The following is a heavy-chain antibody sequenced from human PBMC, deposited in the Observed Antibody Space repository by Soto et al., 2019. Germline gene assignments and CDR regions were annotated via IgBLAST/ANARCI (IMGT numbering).Heavy chain of an antibody. D-gene: IGHD2-15*01. CDR3: ARDTAVVVVAATSYYYYYGMDV. J-gene: IGHJ6*02. V-gene: IGHV1-18*04. Sequence: ASVKVSCKASGYTFTSYGISWVRQAPGQGLEWMGWISAYNGNTNYAQKLQGRVTMTTDTSTSTAYTELRSLRSDDTAVYYCARDTAVVVVAATSYYYYYGMDVWGQGTTVTVSS. CDR2: ISAYNGNT. CDR1: GYTFTSYG.